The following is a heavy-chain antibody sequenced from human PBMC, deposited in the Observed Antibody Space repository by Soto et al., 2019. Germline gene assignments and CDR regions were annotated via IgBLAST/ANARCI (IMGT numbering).Heavy chain of an antibody. CDR1: GGTFTSYA. CDR2: INAGNGNT. V-gene: IGHV1-3*01. CDR3: ARDEDY. J-gene: IGHJ4*02. Sequence: ASVKASCKSSGGTFTSYAVHWVRQAPGQRLEWMGWINAGNGNTKYSQKFQGRVTITRDTSASTAYMELSSLRSEDTAVYYCARDEDYWGQGTLVTVSS.